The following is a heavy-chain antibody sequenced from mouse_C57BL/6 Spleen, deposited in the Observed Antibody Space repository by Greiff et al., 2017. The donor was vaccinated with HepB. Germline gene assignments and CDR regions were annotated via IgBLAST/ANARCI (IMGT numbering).Heavy chain of an antibody. Sequence: VQLHQSGAELVKPGASVKLSCTASGFNIKDYYMHWVKQRTEQGLEWIGRIDPEDGGTKYGPKFQGKATITADTSSNTAYLQLSSLTSEDTAVYYRPRGITTVVGYFDYWGQGDTLTVAS. CDR1: GFNIKDYY. CDR3: PRGITTVVGYFDY. V-gene: IGHV14-2*01. J-gene: IGHJ2*01. D-gene: IGHD1-1*01. CDR2: IDPEDGGT.